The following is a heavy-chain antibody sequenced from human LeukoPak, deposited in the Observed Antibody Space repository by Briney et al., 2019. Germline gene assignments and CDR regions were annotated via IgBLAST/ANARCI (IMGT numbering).Heavy chain of an antibody. D-gene: IGHD4-23*01. CDR2: ISAYNGNT. J-gene: IGHJ4*02. CDR3: ARFLMTTVVTPYFDY. CDR1: GYTFTSYG. Sequence: GASVKDSCKASGYTFTSYGISWVRQAPGQGLEWMGWISAYNGNTNYAQKLQGRVTMTTDTSTSTAYMELRSLRSDDTAVYYCARFLMTTVVTPYFDYWGQGTLVTVSS. V-gene: IGHV1-18*01.